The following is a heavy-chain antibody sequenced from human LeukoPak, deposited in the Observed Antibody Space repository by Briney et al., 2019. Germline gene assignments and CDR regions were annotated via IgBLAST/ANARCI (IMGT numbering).Heavy chain of an antibody. Sequence: SETLSLTCAVYGGSFSGYYWSWIRQPPGKGLEWIGYIYYSGSTNYNPSLESRVTISVDTSKNQFSLKLSSVTAADTAVYYCARAHDLPYYFDYWGQGTLVTVSS. CDR3: ARAHDLPYYFDY. V-gene: IGHV4-59*01. J-gene: IGHJ4*02. CDR2: IYYSGST. CDR1: GGSFSGYY.